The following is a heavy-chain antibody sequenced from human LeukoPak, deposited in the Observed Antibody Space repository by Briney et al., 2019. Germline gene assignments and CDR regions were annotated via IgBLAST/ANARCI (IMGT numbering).Heavy chain of an antibody. CDR1: GYSFTSYW. CDR2: IYPGDSDN. V-gene: IGHV5-51*01. CDR3: ARRQLIFSSGWYGDWFDP. J-gene: IGHJ5*02. D-gene: IGHD6-19*01. Sequence: GESLKISCKGSGYSFTSYWIGWVRQMPGKGLEWMGIIYPGDSDNRYSPSFQGQVTISADKSISTAYLQWSSLKASDTAMYYCARRQLIFSSGWYGDWFDPWGQGTLVTVSS.